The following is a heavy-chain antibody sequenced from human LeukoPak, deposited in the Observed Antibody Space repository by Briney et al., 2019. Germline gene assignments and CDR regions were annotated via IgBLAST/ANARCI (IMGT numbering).Heavy chain of an antibody. CDR1: GGTFSSYA. V-gene: IGHV1-69*04. CDR2: IIPILGIA. CDR3: AGGYPGERCGYYQGGLWY. D-gene: IGHD3-22*01. J-gene: IGHJ4*02. Sequence: SVKVSCKASGGTFSSYAISWVRQAPGQGLEWMGRIIPILGIANYAQKFKGRVTITADKSTSTAYMELSSLRSEDTAVYYCAGGYPGERCGYYQGGLWYWGQGTLVTVSS.